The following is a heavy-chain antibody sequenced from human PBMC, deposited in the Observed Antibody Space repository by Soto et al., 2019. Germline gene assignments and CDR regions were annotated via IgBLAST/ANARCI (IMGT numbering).Heavy chain of an antibody. CDR1: GYTFSIYG. V-gene: IGHV1-18*01. D-gene: IGHD4-17*01. CDR2: ISVYNGHT. J-gene: IGHJ4*02. CDR3: ARCDFGDYVPTLDH. Sequence: QVHLMQSGAEVKSPGASVRVSCKASGYTFSIYGVSWVRQAPGQGLEFIGWISVYNGHTNYSQKFQGRVTMTTDTSTSTAYMELRSLRSAATAVYFCARCDFGDYVPTLDHWGQGTLVTASA.